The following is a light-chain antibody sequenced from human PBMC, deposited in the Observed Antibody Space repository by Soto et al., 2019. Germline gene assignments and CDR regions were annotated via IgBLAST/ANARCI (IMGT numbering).Light chain of an antibody. Sequence: QSVLTQPPSASGTPGQRVTISCSGSSSNIGSNYVYWYQQLPGTAHKLLIYRNNQRPSGVPDRFSGSKSGPSASLAISWVRSEDEADYYCTAWDDTRSGPLFGGGSKLTVL. CDR3: TAWDDTRSGPL. V-gene: IGLV1-47*01. CDR1: SSNIGSNY. CDR2: RNN. J-gene: IGLJ2*01.